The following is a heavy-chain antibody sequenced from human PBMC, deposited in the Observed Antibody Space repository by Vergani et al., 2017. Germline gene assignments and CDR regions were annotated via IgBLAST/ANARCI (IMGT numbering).Heavy chain of an antibody. CDR1: GGTFSSYA. V-gene: IGHV1-69*01. J-gene: IGHJ3*02. Sequence: QVQLVQSGAEVKKPGSSVKVSCKASGGTFSSYAISWVRQAPGQGREWMGGIIPIFGTANYAQKFQGRVTITADESTSTAYMELRSLRSEDTAVYYCARDRGITMIIGQDAFDIWGQGTMVTVSS. CDR2: IIPIFGTA. D-gene: IGHD3-22*01. CDR3: ARDRGITMIIGQDAFDI.